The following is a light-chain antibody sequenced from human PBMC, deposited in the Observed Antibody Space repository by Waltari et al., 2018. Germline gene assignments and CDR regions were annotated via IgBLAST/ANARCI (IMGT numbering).Light chain of an antibody. J-gene: IGLJ3*02. Sequence: QSALPQPASVSGSPGQSITISCTAPSSGFGTYNLVSWYQQHPGKAPKLMIYEGSKRPSGVSNRFSGSKSGNTASLTISGLQAEDEADYYCCSYAGAVFGGGTKLTIL. CDR2: EGS. CDR1: SSGFGTYNL. CDR3: CSYAGAV. V-gene: IGLV2-23*01.